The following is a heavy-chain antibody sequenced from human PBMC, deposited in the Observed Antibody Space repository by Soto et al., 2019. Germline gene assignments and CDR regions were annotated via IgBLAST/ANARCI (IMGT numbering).Heavy chain of an antibody. Sequence: QVQLQESGPGLVKPSETLSLTCGVSGGSISNNYWSWIRQPPGKGLECIGYTSHSGSTNYNPSLKSRVTISVATSKKQFSLKLNSVTAADTAVYYCARGGTYSRLIIGDWFDPWGQGTLVTVAS. V-gene: IGHV4-59*01. CDR3: ARGGTYSRLIIGDWFDP. CDR1: GGSISNNY. CDR2: TSHSGST. D-gene: IGHD6-13*01. J-gene: IGHJ5*02.